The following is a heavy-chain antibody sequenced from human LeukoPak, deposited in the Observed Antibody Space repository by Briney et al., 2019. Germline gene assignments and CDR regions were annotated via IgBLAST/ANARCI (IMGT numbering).Heavy chain of an antibody. V-gene: IGHV3-23*01. CDR3: ARAPGYYDSSGYYYDYYCDS. J-gene: IGHJ4*02. CDR2: ISASASNT. Sequence: GGSLRLSCAASGFTFSNYPMGWVRRAPGKGLEWVSTISASASNTYYADSVKGRFTISRDNSKNTLYLQMNSLRTEDTAVYYCARAPGYYDSSGYYYDYYCDSWGQGTLVTVSS. CDR1: GFTFSNYP. D-gene: IGHD3-22*01.